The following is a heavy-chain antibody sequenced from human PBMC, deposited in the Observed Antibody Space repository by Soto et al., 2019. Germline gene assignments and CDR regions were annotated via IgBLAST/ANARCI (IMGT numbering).Heavy chain of an antibody. J-gene: IGHJ4*02. V-gene: IGHV1-58*01. CDR3: ARAVAVPADFDY. Sequence: ASVKVSCKASGFTFTSSAVQWVRQARGQRLEWIGWIVVGSGNTNYAQKFQERVTITRDMSTSTAYMELSSLRSEDTAVYYCARAVAVPADFDYWGPGTLVTVSS. D-gene: IGHD6-19*01. CDR1: GFTFTSSA. CDR2: IVVGSGNT.